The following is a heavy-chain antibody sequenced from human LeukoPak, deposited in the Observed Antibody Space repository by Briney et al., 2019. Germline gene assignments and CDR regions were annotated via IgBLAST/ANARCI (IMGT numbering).Heavy chain of an antibody. J-gene: IGHJ5*02. CDR1: GGSFSGYY. Sequence: PSETLSLTCAVYGGSFSGYYWSWIRQPPGKGLEWIGEINHSGSTNYNPSLKSRVTISVATSKNQFSLKLSSVTAADTAVYYCARGRSYSNYRIGGFDPWGQGTLVTVSS. CDR2: INHSGST. V-gene: IGHV4-34*01. D-gene: IGHD4-11*01. CDR3: ARGRSYSNYRIGGFDP.